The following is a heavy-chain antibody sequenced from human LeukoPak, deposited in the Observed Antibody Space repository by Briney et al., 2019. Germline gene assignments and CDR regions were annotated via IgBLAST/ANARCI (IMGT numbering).Heavy chain of an antibody. CDR2: IYHSGST. J-gene: IGHJ5*02. CDR3: ARHPRGTNWFDP. CDR1: GYPISSGYY. V-gene: IGHV4-38-2*01. Sequence: IPSETLSLTCAVSGYPISSGYYWGWVRQPPGNELEWIGTIYHSGSTYYNPSLKSRVTLSVDTSKNQFSLKLTSVTASDTAVYYCARHPRGTNWFDPWGQGTLVTVSS.